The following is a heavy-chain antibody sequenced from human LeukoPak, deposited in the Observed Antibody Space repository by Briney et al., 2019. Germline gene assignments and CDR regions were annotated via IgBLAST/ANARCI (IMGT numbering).Heavy chain of an antibody. D-gene: IGHD4-17*01. V-gene: IGHV4-34*08. CDR3: TYGDRKFDY. CDR1: GFTFSSYW. Sequence: PGGSLRLFCTASGFTFSSYWMSWIRQPPGKGLEWIGDINRSGATNYNPSLKSRVTISVDTSKNQFSLKVNSVTAADTAVYFCTYGDRKFDYWGQGPLVTVSS. J-gene: IGHJ4*02. CDR2: INRSGAT.